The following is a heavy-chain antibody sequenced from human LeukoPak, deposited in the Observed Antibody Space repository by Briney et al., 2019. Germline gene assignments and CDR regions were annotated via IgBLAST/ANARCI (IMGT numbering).Heavy chain of an antibody. D-gene: IGHD7-27*01. Sequence: GGSLRLSCAASGFTFSGYSMNWVRQAPGKGLEWVSFVSSTSSYIYYADSVKGRFTISRDNAKNSLYLQMNSLRAEDTAVYYCARGPELTGRGYFDYWGQGTLVTVSS. J-gene: IGHJ4*02. CDR1: GFTFSGYS. CDR2: VSSTSSYI. V-gene: IGHV3-21*01. CDR3: ARGPELTGRGYFDY.